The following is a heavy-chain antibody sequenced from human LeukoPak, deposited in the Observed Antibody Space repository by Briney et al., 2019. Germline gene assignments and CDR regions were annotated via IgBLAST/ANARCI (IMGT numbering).Heavy chain of an antibody. J-gene: IGHJ4*02. V-gene: IGHV4-34*01. CDR1: GGSFSGYY. CDR2: INHSGST. D-gene: IGHD2-15*01. Sequence: SETLSLTCAVYGGSFSGYYWSWIRQPPGKGLEWIGEINHSGSTNYNPSLKSRVTISVDTSKNQFSLKLSSVTAADTAVYYCAGGRDIRRRYFDYWGQGTLVTVSS. CDR3: AGGRDIRRRYFDY.